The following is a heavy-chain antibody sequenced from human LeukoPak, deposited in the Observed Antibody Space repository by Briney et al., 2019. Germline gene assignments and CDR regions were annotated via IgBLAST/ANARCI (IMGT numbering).Heavy chain of an antibody. V-gene: IGHV4-4*02. D-gene: IGHD6-13*01. Sequence: SGTLSLTCAVSGGAISSSNWWSWVRQPPGKGLEWIGEIYHSGSTNYNPSLKSRVTISVDKSKNQFSLKLSSVTAADTAVYYCARELAAAGYRKFDYWGQGTLVTVSS. CDR2: IYHSGST. CDR3: ARELAAAGYRKFDY. J-gene: IGHJ4*02. CDR1: GGAISSSNW.